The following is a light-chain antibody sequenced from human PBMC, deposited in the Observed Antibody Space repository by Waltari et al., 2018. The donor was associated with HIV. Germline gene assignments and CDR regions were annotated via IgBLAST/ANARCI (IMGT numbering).Light chain of an antibody. CDR2: SDN. V-gene: IGLV1-44*01. CDR1: YSNIAHNT. CDR3: ATWHDSLTVV. J-gene: IGLJ2*01. Sequence: QSVLTQPPSASGTPGQRVTISCSGSYSNIAHNTVNWYPQLPGTAPKLLNDSDNQRPSGVPDRFSGSKSGTSASLAISGLQSEDEAEYYCATWHDSLTVVFGGGTKLTVL.